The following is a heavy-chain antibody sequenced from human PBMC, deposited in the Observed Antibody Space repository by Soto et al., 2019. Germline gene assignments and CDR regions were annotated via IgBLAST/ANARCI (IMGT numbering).Heavy chain of an antibody. D-gene: IGHD2-2*01. CDR1: GYTFTSYY. J-gene: IGHJ4*02. CDR2: INPSGGST. V-gene: IGHV1-46*03. Sequence: ASVKVSCKASGYTFTSYYMHWVRQAPGQGLEWMGIINPSGGSTSYAQKFQGRVTMNRDTSTSTVYMELSSLRSEDTALFYCATEWQNIVVVPAAFGYWGQETLVTVSS. CDR3: ATEWQNIVVVPAAFGY.